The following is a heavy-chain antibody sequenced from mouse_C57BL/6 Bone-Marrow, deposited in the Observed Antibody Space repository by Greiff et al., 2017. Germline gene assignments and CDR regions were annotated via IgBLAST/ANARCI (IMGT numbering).Heavy chain of an antibody. J-gene: IGHJ3*01. CDR1: GYTFTDYY. D-gene: IGHD1-1*01. Sequence: VKLMESGAELVRPGASVKLSCKASGYTFTDYYINWVKQRPGQGLEWIARIYPGSGNTYYNEKFKGKAKLTAEKSSSTAYMQLSSLTSEDSAVYFCARRADYYGSSWGFAYWGQGTLVTVSA. CDR2: IYPGSGNT. V-gene: IGHV1-76*01. CDR3: ARRADYYGSSWGFAY.